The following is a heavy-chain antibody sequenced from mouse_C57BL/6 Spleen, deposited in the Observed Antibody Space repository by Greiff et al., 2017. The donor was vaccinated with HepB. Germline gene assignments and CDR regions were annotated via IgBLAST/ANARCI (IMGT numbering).Heavy chain of an antibody. CDR2: ISSGGDYI. D-gene: IGHD1-1*02. Sequence: EVQRVESGEGLVKPGGSLKLSCAASGFTFSSYAMSWVRQTPEKRLEWVAYISSGGDYIYYADTVKGRVTISRDNARNTLYLQMSSLKSEDTAMYYCTRDGGSPYAMDYWGQGTSVTVSS. J-gene: IGHJ4*01. CDR3: TRDGGSPYAMDY. V-gene: IGHV5-9-1*02. CDR1: GFTFSSYA.